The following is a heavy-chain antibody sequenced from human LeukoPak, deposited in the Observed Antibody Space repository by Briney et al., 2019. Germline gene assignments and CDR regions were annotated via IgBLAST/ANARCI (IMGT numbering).Heavy chain of an antibody. Sequence: ASVKVSCKASGYTFTSYYMQWVRQAPGQGLEWMGIINPSGGSTSYAQKFQGRVTMTRDTSTSTVYMELSSLRSEDTAVYYCAMGARRLAIDYWGQGTLVTVSS. CDR1: GYTFTSYY. CDR3: AMGARRLAIDY. J-gene: IGHJ4*02. CDR2: INPSGGST. V-gene: IGHV1-46*03. D-gene: IGHD1-26*01.